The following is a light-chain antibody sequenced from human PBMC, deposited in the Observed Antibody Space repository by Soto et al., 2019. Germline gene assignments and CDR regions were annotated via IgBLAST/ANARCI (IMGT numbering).Light chain of an antibody. Sequence: HSPLTQPASVSGSLGQSITISCTGTGSDVGEYNYVSWYQQHPGKAPKLMIYEVRNRPSGVSNRFSGSKSGNTASLTIAGLQAEDEADYYCSSYTSTSTLYVFGTGTKV. V-gene: IGLV2-14*01. CDR1: GSDVGEYNY. CDR3: SSYTSTSTLYV. J-gene: IGLJ1*01. CDR2: EVR.